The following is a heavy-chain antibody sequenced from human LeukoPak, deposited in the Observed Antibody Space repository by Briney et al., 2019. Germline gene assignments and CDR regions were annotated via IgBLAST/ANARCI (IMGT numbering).Heavy chain of an antibody. Sequence: GGSLRLSCAASGFTFSSYSMNWVRQAPGKGLEWVTFIRYDGNNKYYADSVKGRFIISRDNSKNTLYLQMNSLGPEDTAVYYCAKKWSGDYDSSDINDAFDIWGQGTMVTVSS. CDR3: AKKWSGDYDSSDINDAFDI. CDR2: IRYDGNNK. J-gene: IGHJ3*02. CDR1: GFTFSSYS. V-gene: IGHV3-30*02. D-gene: IGHD3-22*01.